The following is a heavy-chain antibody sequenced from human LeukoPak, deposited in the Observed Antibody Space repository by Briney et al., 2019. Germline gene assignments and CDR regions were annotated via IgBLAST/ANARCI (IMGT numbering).Heavy chain of an antibody. D-gene: IGHD2-8*01. Sequence: GGSLRLSCAASGFTFSSYSMNWVRQAPGKGLEWVSSISSSSSYIYYADSVKGRFTISRDNAKNSLYLQMNSLRAEDTAVYYCAKDRSAPHMLWNAFDIWGQGTMVTVSS. CDR3: AKDRSAPHMLWNAFDI. CDR1: GFTFSSYS. V-gene: IGHV3-21*01. CDR2: ISSSSSYI. J-gene: IGHJ3*02.